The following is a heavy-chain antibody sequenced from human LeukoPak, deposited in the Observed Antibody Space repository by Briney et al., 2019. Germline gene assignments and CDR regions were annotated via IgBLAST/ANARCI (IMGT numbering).Heavy chain of an antibody. Sequence: ASVKVSCKASGYTFTSYGIGWVRQAPGQGLEWMGWISAYNGNTNYAQKLQGRVTMTTDTSTSTAYMELRSLRSDDTAVYYCARGYRPYYDFWSGYYPKNWFDPWGQGTLVTVSS. V-gene: IGHV1-18*01. D-gene: IGHD3-3*01. CDR2: ISAYNGNT. CDR1: GYTFTSYG. CDR3: ARGYRPYYDFWSGYYPKNWFDP. J-gene: IGHJ5*02.